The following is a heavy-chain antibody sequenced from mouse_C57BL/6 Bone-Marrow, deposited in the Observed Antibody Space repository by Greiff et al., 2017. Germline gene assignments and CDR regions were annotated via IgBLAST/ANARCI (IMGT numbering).Heavy chain of an antibody. V-gene: IGHV1-55*01. CDR1: GYTFTSYW. CDR2: IYPGSGST. Sequence: QVQLQQSGAELVKPGASVKMSCKASGYTFTSYWITWVKQRPGQGLEWIGNIYPGSGSTNYNEKFKSKATLTVDQSSSTAYMQLNSLTSEDSAVYYCARSRGYFAYWGQGTLVTVSA. J-gene: IGHJ3*01. CDR3: ARSRGYFAY. D-gene: IGHD2-2*01.